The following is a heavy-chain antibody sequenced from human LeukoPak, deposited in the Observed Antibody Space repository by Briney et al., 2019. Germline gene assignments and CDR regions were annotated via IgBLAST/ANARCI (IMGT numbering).Heavy chain of an antibody. V-gene: IGHV3-7*03. CDR3: AKDHRDYSSSFDY. CDR1: GFTLSSYC. J-gene: IGHJ4*02. D-gene: IGHD6-6*01. Sequence: GGSLRLSCAASGFTLSSYCMIWVRQAPGKGLEWVANIKEDGSEKHYVDSVKGRFTISRDNAKNSLYLQMNSLRAEDMALYYCAKDHRDYSSSFDYWGQGTLVTVSS. CDR2: IKEDGSEK.